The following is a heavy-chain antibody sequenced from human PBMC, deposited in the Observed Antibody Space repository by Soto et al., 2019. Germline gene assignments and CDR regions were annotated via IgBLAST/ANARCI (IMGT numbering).Heavy chain of an antibody. CDR1: GYSFTSYW. D-gene: IGHD6-6*01. J-gene: IGHJ4*02. V-gene: IGHV5-51*01. CDR3: ARRSIAARGGDY. CDR2: IDPGDSDT. Sequence: GESLKISCKGSGYSFTSYWIGWVRQMPGKGLEWMGIIDPGDSDTRYSPSVQGQVTISADKSISTAYLKWSSLTASDTAMYYCARRSIAARGGDYWGQGTLVTVSS.